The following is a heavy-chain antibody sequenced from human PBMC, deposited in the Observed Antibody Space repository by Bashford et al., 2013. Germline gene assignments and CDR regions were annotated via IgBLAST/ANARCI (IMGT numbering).Heavy chain of an antibody. CDR3: ARVANGYPDS. CDR2: IKQDGSAK. V-gene: IGHV3-7*01. J-gene: IGHJ4*02. Sequence: VRQAPGKGLEWVANIKQDGSAKYYVDSVKGRFNVSRDNANNSLSLQMNSLRGDDTALYYCARVANGYPDSWGQGTLVAVSS. D-gene: IGHD3-22*01.